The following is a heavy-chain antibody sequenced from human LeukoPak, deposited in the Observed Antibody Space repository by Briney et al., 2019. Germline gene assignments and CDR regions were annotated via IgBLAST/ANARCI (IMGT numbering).Heavy chain of an antibody. CDR1: GGSISSSSYY. CDR2: IFYTGST. CDR3: ARHPSGYSYNDY. J-gene: IGHJ4*02. V-gene: IGHV4-61*05. Sequence: SETLSLTCTVSGGSISSSSYYWSWIRQPPGKGLEWIGYIFYTGSTNYNLSLRSRVTISVDTSKNQFSLKMTSVTVADTAVYYCARHPSGYSYNDYWGQGTLVTVSS. D-gene: IGHD5-18*01.